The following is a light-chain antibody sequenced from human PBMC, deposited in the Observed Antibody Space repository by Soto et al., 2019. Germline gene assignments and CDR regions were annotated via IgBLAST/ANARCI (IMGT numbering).Light chain of an antibody. Sequence: DIQMTHSPSTLSASVGDRITITCWASQSISSWLAWYQQKPGKAPKLLIYDASSLESGVPSRFSGSGSGTEFTLTISSLQPDDFATYYCQQYNSYSSFGPGTKVDIK. CDR2: DAS. CDR3: QQYNSYSS. V-gene: IGKV1-5*01. CDR1: QSISSW. J-gene: IGKJ3*01.